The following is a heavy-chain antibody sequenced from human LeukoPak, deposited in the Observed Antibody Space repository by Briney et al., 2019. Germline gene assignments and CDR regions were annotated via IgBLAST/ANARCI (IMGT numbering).Heavy chain of an antibody. CDR3: AKLLGSATTYDH. CDR2: INPDGSRK. Sequence: GGSLRLSCEASGFTFSTNWMSWVRQAPGKGLEWVASINPDGSRKLYVDSVKGRFTISRDNTKNSLYLQMNSLGAEDTAMYYCAKLLGSATTYDHWGQGTRVTVSS. CDR1: GFTFSTNW. D-gene: IGHD5-24*01. V-gene: IGHV3-7*01. J-gene: IGHJ4*02.